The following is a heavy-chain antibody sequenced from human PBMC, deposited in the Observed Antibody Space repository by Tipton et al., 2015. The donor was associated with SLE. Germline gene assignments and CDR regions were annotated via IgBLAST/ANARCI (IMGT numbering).Heavy chain of an antibody. CDR1: GGAISSYY. D-gene: IGHD2-21*01. CDR3: ARRRFQSASDY. V-gene: IGHV4-4*07. CDR2: MYTSGTS. J-gene: IGHJ4*02. Sequence: GLVKPSETLSLNCTVSGGAISSYYWGWSRQPAGKGLEWRGRMYTSGTSNNNPSLKGRVTILMDTSKNQFSLKVTSVTAADPAVYYCARRRFQSASDYWGQGTLVSVSS.